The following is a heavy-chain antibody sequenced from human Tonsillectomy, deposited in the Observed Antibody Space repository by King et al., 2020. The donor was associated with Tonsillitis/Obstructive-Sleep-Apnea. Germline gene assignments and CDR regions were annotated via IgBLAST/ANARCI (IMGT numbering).Heavy chain of an antibody. V-gene: IGHV3-15*01. J-gene: IGHJ4*02. CDR1: GFTFSHAW. D-gene: IGHD3-10*01. CDR2: IKSKSDGGTI. CDR3: TARGGRY. Sequence: VQLVESGGGLVQPGGSLRLSCAASGFTFSHAWMSWVRQAPGKGLEWVGRIKSKSDGGTIDYTAPVKDRFTISRDDSKNRLYLQINSLKTEDTAVYYCTARGGRYWGQGTLVTVSS.